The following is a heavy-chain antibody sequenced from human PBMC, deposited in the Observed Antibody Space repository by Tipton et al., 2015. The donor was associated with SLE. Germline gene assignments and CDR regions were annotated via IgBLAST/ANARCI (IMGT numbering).Heavy chain of an antibody. CDR1: GGPISSYY. V-gene: IGHV4-59*01. Sequence: TLSLTCTVSGGPISSYYWSWIRQPPGKGLEWIGYIYYSGSTNYNPPLKSRVTISLDTSKNQFSLKLSSVTAADTAVYYCARGGVLGFHPSAFDIWGQGTMVTVSS. CDR3: ARGGVLGFHPSAFDI. D-gene: IGHD3-10*01. J-gene: IGHJ3*02. CDR2: IYYSGST.